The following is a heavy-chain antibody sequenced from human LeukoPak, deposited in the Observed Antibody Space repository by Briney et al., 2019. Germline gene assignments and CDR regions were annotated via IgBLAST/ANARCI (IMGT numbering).Heavy chain of an antibody. CDR3: ARSGAYDPSFDY. Sequence: KPSETLSLTCTVSGGSISSYYWSWIRQPPGKGLEWIGYIYYSGSTNYNPSLKSRVTISVDTSKNQFSLKLSSVTAADTAVYYCARSGAYDPSFDYWGQGTLVTVSS. CDR2: IYYSGST. J-gene: IGHJ4*02. V-gene: IGHV4-59*12. D-gene: IGHD1-26*01. CDR1: GGSISSYY.